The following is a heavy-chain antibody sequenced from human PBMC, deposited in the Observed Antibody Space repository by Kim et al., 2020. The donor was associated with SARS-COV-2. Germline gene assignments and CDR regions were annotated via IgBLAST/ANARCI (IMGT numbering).Heavy chain of an antibody. CDR3: ARDYMDV. CDR2: TSGST. Sequence: TSGSTNDHPPLKSRVHMSVDTSKNQCSLKLSSVTAADTAVYYCARDYMDVWGKGTTVTVSS. J-gene: IGHJ6*03. V-gene: IGHV4-4*07.